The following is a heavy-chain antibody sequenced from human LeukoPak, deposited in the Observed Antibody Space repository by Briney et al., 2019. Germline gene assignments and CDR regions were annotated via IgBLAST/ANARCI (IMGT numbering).Heavy chain of an antibody. D-gene: IGHD2-2*01. CDR2: IYSGGST. Sequence: GGSLRLSCAASGFTVISNYMSWVRQAPGKGLEWVSGIYSGGSTYYADSVKGRFTISRGNSKNTLYLQMNSLRAEDTALYYCARVPDAMLGYFDYWGQGTLVTVSS. J-gene: IGHJ4*02. CDR1: GFTVISNY. V-gene: IGHV3-53*01. CDR3: ARVPDAMLGYFDY.